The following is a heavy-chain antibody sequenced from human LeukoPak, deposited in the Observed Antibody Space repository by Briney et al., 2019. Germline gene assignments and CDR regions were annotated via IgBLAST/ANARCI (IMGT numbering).Heavy chain of an antibody. V-gene: IGHV6-1*01. Sequence: SQTLSLTCAISGDSVSSNSAAWNWIRQSPSRGLEWLGRTYYRSKWYNDYAVSVKSRITIKPDTSKNQFSLQLNSVTPKDTAVYYCARGIEVASRRGDAIDIWGQGTMVTVSS. CDR3: ARGIEVASRRGDAIDI. CDR1: GDSVSSNSAA. J-gene: IGHJ3*02. CDR2: TYYRSKWYN. D-gene: IGHD6-19*01.